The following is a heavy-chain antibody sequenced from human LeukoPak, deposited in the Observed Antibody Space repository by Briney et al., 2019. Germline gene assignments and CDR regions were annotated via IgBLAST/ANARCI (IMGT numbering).Heavy chain of an antibody. CDR3: ADNLSR. V-gene: IGHV3-23*01. D-gene: IGHD1-1*01. CDR1: GFTFSSFV. J-gene: IGHJ4*02. CDR2: ITGGGGTT. Sequence: GGSLRLSCAASGFTFSSFVMSWVRQAPGKGLEWVSGITGGGGTTYYADSVKGRFTISRDNSKNTLSLQMNSLRAEDTAVYFCADNLSRWGQGTLVTVSS.